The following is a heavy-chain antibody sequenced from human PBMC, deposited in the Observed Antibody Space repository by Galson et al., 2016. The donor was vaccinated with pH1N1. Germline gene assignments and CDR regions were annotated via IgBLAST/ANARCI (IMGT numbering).Heavy chain of an antibody. J-gene: IGHJ2*01. V-gene: IGHV1-18*01. D-gene: IGHD6-19*01. Sequence: SVKVSCKASNHTFTAYSISWVRQAPGQGLEWMAWISAYNGDTKYAEKFQGRVTMTTDTSANTAYMELRSLRSDDTAVYYCARHRSGWSEALTYWHFDLWGRGTLVTVSS. CDR2: ISAYNGDT. CDR1: NHTFTAYS. CDR3: ARHRSGWSEALTYWHFDL.